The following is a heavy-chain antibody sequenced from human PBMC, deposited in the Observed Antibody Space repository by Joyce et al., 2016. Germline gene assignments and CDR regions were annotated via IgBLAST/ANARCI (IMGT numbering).Heavy chain of an antibody. CDR3: ATNHATGGYCSSTSCNTLDY. CDR1: GSTLSELS. D-gene: IGHD2-2*02. Sequence: QVQLVQSGAEVKKPGASVKVSCKLSGSTLSELSMHWVRQAPGKGLEYMGGFDTEDGKTVFAQKFQGRVTMTEDTSTDTAYMELSSQRSEDTAVYYCATNHATGGYCSSTSCNTLDYWGQGTLVTVSS. V-gene: IGHV1-24*01. CDR2: FDTEDGKT. J-gene: IGHJ4*02.